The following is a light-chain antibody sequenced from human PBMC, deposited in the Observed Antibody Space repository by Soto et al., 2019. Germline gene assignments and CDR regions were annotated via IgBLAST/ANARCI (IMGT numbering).Light chain of an antibody. J-gene: IGLJ1*01. CDR1: SSDVGGYNC. CDR2: DVT. Sequence: QSALTQPRSVSGSPGQSLTISCTGTSSDVGGYNCVSWYQQHPGKVPKLMIYDVTKRPSGVPDRFSGSKSGNTASLTISGLQAEDEADYYCCSHAGSYTYVFGTGTKLTVL. CDR3: CSHAGSYTYV. V-gene: IGLV2-11*01.